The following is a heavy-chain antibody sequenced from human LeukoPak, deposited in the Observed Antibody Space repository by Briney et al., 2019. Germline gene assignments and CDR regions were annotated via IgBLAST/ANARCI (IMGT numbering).Heavy chain of an antibody. V-gene: IGHV1-18*01. D-gene: IGHD3-3*01. J-gene: IGHJ6*02. CDR2: ISAYNGNT. CDR1: GHTFTSYG. Sequence: ASVKVSCKASGHTFTSYGISWVRQAPGQGLEWMGWISAYNGNTNYAQKLQGRVTMTTDTSTSTAYMELRSLRSDDTAVYYCARSELITIFGALEDNYYYYGMDVWGQGTTVTVSS. CDR3: ARSELITIFGALEDNYYYYGMDV.